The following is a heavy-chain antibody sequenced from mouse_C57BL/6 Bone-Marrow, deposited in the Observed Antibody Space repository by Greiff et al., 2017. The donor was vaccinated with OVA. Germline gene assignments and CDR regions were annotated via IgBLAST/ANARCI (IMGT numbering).Heavy chain of an antibody. J-gene: IGHJ3*01. D-gene: IGHD1-1*01. V-gene: IGHV2-5*01. CDR3: AKDYYGSSSAWFAY. Sequence: VQLQQSGPGLVQPSQSLSITCTVSGFSLTSYGVHWVRQSPGKGLEWLGVIWRGGSTDYNAAFMSRLSITKDNSKSQVFFKMNSLQADDTAIYCCAKDYYGSSSAWFAYWGQGTLVTVSA. CDR1: GFSLTSYG. CDR2: IWRGGST.